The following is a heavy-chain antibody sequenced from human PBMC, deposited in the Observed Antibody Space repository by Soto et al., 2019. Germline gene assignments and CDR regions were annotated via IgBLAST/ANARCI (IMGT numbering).Heavy chain of an antibody. Sequence: GASVKVSCKASGYTFTSYGISWVRQAPGQGLEWMGWISAYNGNTNYAQKLQGRVTMTRDTSTSTVYMELSSLRSEDTAVYYCARAGGLIAAPYDYWGQGTLVTVSS. D-gene: IGHD6-6*01. CDR2: ISAYNGNT. J-gene: IGHJ4*02. CDR3: ARAGGLIAAPYDY. V-gene: IGHV1-18*01. CDR1: GYTFTSYG.